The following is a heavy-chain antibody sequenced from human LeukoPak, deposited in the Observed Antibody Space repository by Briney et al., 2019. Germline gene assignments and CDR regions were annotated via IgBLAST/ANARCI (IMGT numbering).Heavy chain of an antibody. V-gene: IGHV1-69*04. CDR2: IIPILGIA. Sequence: SVKVSCKASGGTFSSYAISWVRQAPGQGLEWMGRIIPILGIANYAQKFQGRVTITADKSTSTAYMELSSLRSEDTAVYYCARDLGYEHIRPWGQGTLVTVSS. D-gene: IGHD7-27*01. CDR3: ARDLGYEHIRP. CDR1: GGTFSSYA. J-gene: IGHJ5*02.